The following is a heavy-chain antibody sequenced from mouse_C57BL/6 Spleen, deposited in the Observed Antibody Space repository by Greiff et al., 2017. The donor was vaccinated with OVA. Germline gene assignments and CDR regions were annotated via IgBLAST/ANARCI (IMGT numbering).Heavy chain of an antibody. CDR1: GYTFTSYW. CDR3: ARAYYFGSSYYFCD. V-gene: IGHV1-52*01. D-gene: IGHD1-1*01. CDR2: IDPSDSET. Sequence: QVQLQQPGAELVRPGSSVKLSCKASGYTFTSYWMHWVKQRPIQGLEWIGNIDPSDSETHYNQKFKDKATLTVDKSSSTAYMQLSSLTSEDSAVYYGARAYYFGSSYYFCDWGQGATLSVSS. J-gene: IGHJ2*01.